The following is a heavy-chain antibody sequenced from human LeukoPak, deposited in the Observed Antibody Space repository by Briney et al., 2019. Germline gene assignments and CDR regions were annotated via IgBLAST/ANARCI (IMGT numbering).Heavy chain of an antibody. CDR3: ARDFGYGDPYVTLFDY. V-gene: IGHV3-74*01. D-gene: IGHD4-17*01. CDR2: INAGGSAT. Sequence: PGGSLRLSCAASGFGFSSNWMHWVRQAPGEGLVWVSRINAGGSATSYADSVKGRFTISRDNAKNSLYLQMNSLRAEDTAVYYCARDFGYGDPYVTLFDYWGQGTLVTVSS. CDR1: GFGFSSNW. J-gene: IGHJ4*02.